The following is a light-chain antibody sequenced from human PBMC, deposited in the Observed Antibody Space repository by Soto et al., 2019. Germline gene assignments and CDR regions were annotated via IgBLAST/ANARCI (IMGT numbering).Light chain of an antibody. CDR1: QTVDKF. V-gene: IGKV3-11*01. CDR3: QQRKHWPPIT. CDR2: ASS. J-gene: IGKJ5*01. Sequence: EVALTQSPAPLSLSPGETATLSCRASQTVDKFLAWYQQRPGQPPRLLIFASSNRATGVPGRFSGSASGTVFTLSIGSLEAEDSAVYYCQQRKHWPPITFGQGTRLEIK.